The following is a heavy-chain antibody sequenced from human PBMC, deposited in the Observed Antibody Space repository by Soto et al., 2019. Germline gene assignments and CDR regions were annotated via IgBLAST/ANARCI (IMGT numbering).Heavy chain of an antibody. CDR2: IYYSGST. V-gene: IGHV4-30-4*01. Sequence: SETLSLTCTVSGGSFSSGDYYWSWIRQPPGKGLEWIGYIYYSGSTYYNPSLKSRVTISVDTSKNQFSLKLSSVTAADTAVYYCARDRGLALDYWGQGTLVTVSS. J-gene: IGHJ4*02. CDR3: ARDRGLALDY. D-gene: IGHD3-10*01. CDR1: GGSFSSGDYY.